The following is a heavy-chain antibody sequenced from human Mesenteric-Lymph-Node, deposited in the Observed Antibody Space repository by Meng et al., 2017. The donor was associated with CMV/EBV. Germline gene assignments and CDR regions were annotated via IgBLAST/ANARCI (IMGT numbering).Heavy chain of an antibody. D-gene: IGHD4-17*01. CDR1: GFTYSDYY. CDR3: ARGSNSLPSYYGDPRTDKYYFDY. J-gene: IGHJ4*02. Sequence: GESLKISCAASGFTYSDYYMSWIRQAPGKGLEWVSYISSSGSTIYYADSVKGRFTISRDNAKKSLYLQMNSLRAEDTAVYYCARGSNSLPSYYGDPRTDKYYFDYWGQGTLVTVSS. CDR2: ISSSGSTI. V-gene: IGHV3-11*04.